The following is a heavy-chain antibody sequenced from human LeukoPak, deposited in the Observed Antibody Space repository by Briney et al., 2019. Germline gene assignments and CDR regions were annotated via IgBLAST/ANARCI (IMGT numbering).Heavy chain of an antibody. V-gene: IGHV3-53*01. J-gene: IGHJ4*02. CDR3: ARDSKDNIAAADYYFDY. D-gene: IGHD6-13*01. CDR2: VYCGGST. Sequence: GGSLRLSCAASGFTVSSSYMSWVRQAPGKGLEWVSVVYCGGSTYYADSVKGRFTISRDNSKNTLYLQMNSLRAEDMALYYCARDSKDNIAAADYYFDYWGQGTLVTVSS. CDR1: GFTVSSSY.